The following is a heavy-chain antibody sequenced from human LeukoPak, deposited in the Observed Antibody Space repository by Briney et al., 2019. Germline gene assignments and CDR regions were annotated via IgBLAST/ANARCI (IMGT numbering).Heavy chain of an antibody. D-gene: IGHD6-13*01. CDR1: GFTFSSYG. V-gene: IGHV3-30*18. CDR3: AKAPIAAAGIYYFDY. Sequence: GGSLRLSCAASGFTFSSYGMHWVRQAPGKGLEWVAVISYDGSSKYYADSVKGRFTISRDNSKNTLYLQMNSLRAEDTAVYYCAKAPIAAAGIYYFDYWGQGTLVTVSS. J-gene: IGHJ4*02. CDR2: ISYDGSSK.